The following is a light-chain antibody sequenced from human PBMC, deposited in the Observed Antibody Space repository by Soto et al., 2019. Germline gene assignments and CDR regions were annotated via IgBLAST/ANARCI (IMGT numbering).Light chain of an antibody. J-gene: IGKJ4*01. V-gene: IGKV1-5*03. Sequence: DIQMTQSPSTLSASVGDRVTITCRARQSISRWLAWYQQRPGKAPNLLIYKASSLEGGVPSRFSGSASGTEFTLTISSLQPDDFATYYCLQYNSYPLTFGGGTKVEIK. CDR3: LQYNSYPLT. CDR1: QSISRW. CDR2: KAS.